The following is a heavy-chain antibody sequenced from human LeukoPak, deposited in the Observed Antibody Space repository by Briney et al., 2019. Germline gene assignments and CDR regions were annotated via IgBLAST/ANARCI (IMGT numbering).Heavy chain of an antibody. Sequence: SVKVSCKASGYTFTSYGISWVRQAPGQGLEWMGGIIPIFGTANYAQKFQGRVTITADKSTSTAYMELSSLRSEDTAVCYCARVQDYYDSSGYYYDYWGQGTLVTVSS. CDR2: IIPIFGTA. D-gene: IGHD3-22*01. V-gene: IGHV1-69*06. CDR3: ARVQDYYDSSGYYYDY. CDR1: GYTFTSYG. J-gene: IGHJ4*02.